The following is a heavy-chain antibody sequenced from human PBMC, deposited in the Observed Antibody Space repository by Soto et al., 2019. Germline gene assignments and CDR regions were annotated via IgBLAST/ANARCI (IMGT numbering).Heavy chain of an antibody. V-gene: IGHV4-31*03. CDR3: AREGRRDGYNFDY. Sequence: TLSLTCTVSGGSISSGGYYWSWIRQHPGKGLEWIGYIYYSGSTYYNPSLKSRVTISVDTSKNQFSLKLSSVTAADTAVYYCAREGRRDGYNFDYWGREPWSPSPQ. D-gene: IGHD5-12*01. J-gene: IGHJ4*02. CDR2: IYYSGST. CDR1: GGSISSGGYY.